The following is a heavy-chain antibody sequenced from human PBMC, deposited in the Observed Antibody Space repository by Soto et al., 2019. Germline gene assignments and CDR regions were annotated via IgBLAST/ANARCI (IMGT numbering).Heavy chain of an antibody. Sequence: GGSLRLSCAASGFTFSSFCIHWVRQAPCKGLEWVAVMSYDGITKFYTDSVKGRFTIARDNSKNILYLQMNSLTIEDTAVFYCARSSSSTLNYCYGMDVWGQGTTVTVSS. J-gene: IGHJ6*02. CDR2: MSYDGITK. CDR3: ARSSSSTLNYCYGMDV. CDR1: GFTFSSFC. D-gene: IGHD6-6*01. V-gene: IGHV3-30*03.